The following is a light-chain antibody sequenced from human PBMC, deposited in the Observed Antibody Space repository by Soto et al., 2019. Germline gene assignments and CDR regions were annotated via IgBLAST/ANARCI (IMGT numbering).Light chain of an antibody. CDR3: ASWDDSLNGWV. CDR1: SSNIGSSS. Sequence: LSQAPSASGAPGQRVIISCSGSSSNIGSSSVHWYQQFPGTAPKVLIYSSDHRPSGVPDRFSGSKSGTSASLAISGLQSEDEADYYCASWDDSLNGWVFGGGTKLTVL. V-gene: IGLV1-44*01. J-gene: IGLJ3*02. CDR2: SSD.